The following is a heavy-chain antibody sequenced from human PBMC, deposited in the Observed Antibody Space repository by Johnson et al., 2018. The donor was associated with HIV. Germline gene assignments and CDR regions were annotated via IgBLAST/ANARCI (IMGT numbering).Heavy chain of an antibody. J-gene: IGHJ3*02. Sequence: VQLVESGGGLVKPGGSLRLSCAVSGFTFDSFRMGWVRQAPGKGLEWVANIKQDGSEKYYVDSVKGRFTISRDNAKNSLYLQMNSLRADDTAVYYCARGGSDVFDIWGRGTMVTVSS. V-gene: IGHV3-7*02. D-gene: IGHD3-16*01. CDR3: ARGGSDVFDI. CDR1: GFTFDSFR. CDR2: IKQDGSEK.